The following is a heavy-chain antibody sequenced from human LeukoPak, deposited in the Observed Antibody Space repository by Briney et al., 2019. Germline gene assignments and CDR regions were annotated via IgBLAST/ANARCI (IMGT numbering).Heavy chain of an antibody. Sequence: GGSLRLSCEASGFTFSGFGMHLVRQAPGKGLEWVAVISYDGSNKYYADSVKGRFTISRDNSKNTLFMQINSLSAEDTAVYYCAKDTSIAVAGPNDYFDYWGQGTLVTVSS. V-gene: IGHV3-30*18. CDR3: AKDTSIAVAGPNDYFDY. CDR2: ISYDGSNK. CDR1: GFTFSGFG. D-gene: IGHD6-19*01. J-gene: IGHJ4*02.